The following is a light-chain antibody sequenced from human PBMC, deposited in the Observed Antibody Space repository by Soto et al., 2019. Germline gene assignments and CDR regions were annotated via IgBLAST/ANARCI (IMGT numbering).Light chain of an antibody. CDR1: QSVISTP. V-gene: IGKV3-20*01. Sequence: EIVLTQSPGTLSLSPGERATLSCRTSQSVISTPLAWYQPKPGQAPRLIIYGASNRATGIPDRFSGSGAGTDFTLTINRLEPEDFAMYYCQQYGSSTLTFGGGTKVDIK. CDR3: QQYGSSTLT. CDR2: GAS. J-gene: IGKJ4*01.